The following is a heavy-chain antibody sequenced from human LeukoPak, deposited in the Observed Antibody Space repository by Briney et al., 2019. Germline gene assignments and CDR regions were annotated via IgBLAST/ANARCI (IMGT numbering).Heavy chain of an antibody. V-gene: IGHV3-20*04. D-gene: IGHD2-21*01. CDR3: VRDRSSVLSDLIPFEF. CDR2: INWSGGSR. Sequence: GGSLRLSCAASGFTFEDYDMSWVRQGPGKGLEWISHINWSGGSRRYGDSVEGRFTISRDNAKTSLYLEMTSLRVEDTAVYYCVRDRSSVLSDLIPFEFWGQGSLVTVSS. CDR1: GFTFEDYD. J-gene: IGHJ4*02.